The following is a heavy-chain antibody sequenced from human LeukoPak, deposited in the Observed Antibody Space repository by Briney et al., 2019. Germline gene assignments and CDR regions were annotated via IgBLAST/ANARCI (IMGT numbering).Heavy chain of an antibody. CDR2: ISYSGGT. Sequence: SETLSLTCTVSGGSISSSYWSWIRQPPGKGLEWIGYISYSGGTNYNPSLKSRGTISVDTSKNRFSLMLSSVTAADTAVYHCARRGDYFDLWGRGALVIVSS. J-gene: IGHJ2*01. CDR3: ARRGDYFDL. CDR1: GGSISSSY. V-gene: IGHV4-59*08. D-gene: IGHD3-10*01.